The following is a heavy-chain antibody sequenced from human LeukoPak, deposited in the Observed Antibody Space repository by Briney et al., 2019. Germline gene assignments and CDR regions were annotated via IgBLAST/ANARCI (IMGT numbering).Heavy chain of an antibody. Sequence: PSETLSLTCAVYGGSFSGYYWSWIRQPPGKGLEWIGEINHSGSTNYNPSLKSRVTISVDTSKNQFSLKLSSVTAADTAVYYCARRGYQYQLLCWFDPWGQGTLVTVSS. V-gene: IGHV4-34*01. J-gene: IGHJ5*02. D-gene: IGHD2-2*01. CDR3: ARRGYQYQLLCWFDP. CDR2: INHSGST. CDR1: GGSFSGYY.